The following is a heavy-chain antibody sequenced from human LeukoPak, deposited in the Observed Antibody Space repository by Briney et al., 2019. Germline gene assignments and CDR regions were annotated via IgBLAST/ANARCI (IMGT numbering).Heavy chain of an antibody. D-gene: IGHD2/OR15-2a*01. Sequence: KPSETLSLTCTVSGGSISSYYWSWIRQPPGKGLEWIGYIYYSGSTNYNPSLKSRVTISVDTSKNQFSLKLSSVTAADTAVYYCARGPEGNMGTIWPRFDYWGQGTLVTVSS. J-gene: IGHJ4*02. CDR2: IYYSGST. CDR3: ARGPEGNMGTIWPRFDY. V-gene: IGHV4-59*01. CDR1: GGSISSYY.